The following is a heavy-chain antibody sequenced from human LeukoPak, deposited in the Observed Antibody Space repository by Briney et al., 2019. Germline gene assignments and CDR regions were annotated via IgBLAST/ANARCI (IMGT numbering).Heavy chain of an antibody. CDR1: GGSFSGYY. V-gene: IGHV4-34*01. CDR3: ARRIKAFVIWVVAATGAFDI. CDR2: INHSGST. J-gene: IGHJ3*02. D-gene: IGHD2-15*01. Sequence: SETLSLTCAVYGGSFSGYYWSWIRQPPGKGLEWIGEINHSGSTNYNPSLKSRVTISVDTSKNQFSLKLSSVTAADTAVYYCARRIKAFVIWVVAATGAFDIWGQGTMVTVSS.